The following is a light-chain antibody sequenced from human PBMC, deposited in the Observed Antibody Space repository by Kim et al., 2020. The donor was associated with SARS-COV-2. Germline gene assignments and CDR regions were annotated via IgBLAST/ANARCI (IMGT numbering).Light chain of an antibody. V-gene: IGLV3-9*01. CDR1: NIGSKN. J-gene: IGLJ2*01. CDR3: QVWDSSTVV. Sequence: VALGQTARITCGRNNIGSKNVHWYQQKQGQAPVLVIYRDSNRPSGIPERFSGSNSGNTATLTISRAQAGDEADYYCQVWDSSTVVFGGGTQLTVL. CDR2: RDS.